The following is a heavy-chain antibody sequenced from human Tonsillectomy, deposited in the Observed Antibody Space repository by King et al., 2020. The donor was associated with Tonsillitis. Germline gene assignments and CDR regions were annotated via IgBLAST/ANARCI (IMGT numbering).Heavy chain of an antibody. V-gene: IGHV2-70*11. J-gene: IGHJ6*03. CDR3: ARLYGDSPYYYYYYTDV. CDR2: IDWDDDK. Sequence: TLKESGPALVKPTQTLTLTCTFSGFSLSTSGMCVSWIRQHPGKALEWLARIDWDDDKYYSSSLKTRLTISKDTSKNQVVLTMTNMDPVDTATYYCARLYGDSPYYYYYYTDVWGKGTTVTV. D-gene: IGHD4-17*01. CDR1: GFSLSTSGMC.